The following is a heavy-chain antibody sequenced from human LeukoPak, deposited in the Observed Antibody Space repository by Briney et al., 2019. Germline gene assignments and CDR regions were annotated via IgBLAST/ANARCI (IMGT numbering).Heavy chain of an antibody. CDR1: GFTFSSYA. V-gene: IGHV3-23*01. CDR3: AKDHCPISRCVAGFDC. Sequence: GGSLRLSCSVSGFTFSSYAMSWVRQAPGQGLQWVSSINDVGATFYADPVKGRFTISRDNSKNTLYLQMNSLRVEDTATYYCAKDHCPISRCVAGFDCWGQGTLVTVSS. D-gene: IGHD2-8*01. CDR2: INDVGAT. J-gene: IGHJ4*02.